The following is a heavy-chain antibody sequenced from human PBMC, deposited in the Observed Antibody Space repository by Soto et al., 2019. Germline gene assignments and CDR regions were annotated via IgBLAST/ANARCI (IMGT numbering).Heavy chain of an antibody. CDR1: GGTFSSYT. Sequence: QVQLVQSGAEVKKPGSSVKVSCKASGGTFSSYTFSWVRQAPGQGLEWMGRIIPMLGIANYAQKFQGRVXIXAXXATDTSYMELTSPRAEHTVVYHCADHGSSYCFLIYWGQGTLVTVSS. CDR2: IIPMLGIA. CDR3: ADHGSSYCFLIY. V-gene: IGHV1-69*02. J-gene: IGHJ4*02. D-gene: IGHD3-16*02.